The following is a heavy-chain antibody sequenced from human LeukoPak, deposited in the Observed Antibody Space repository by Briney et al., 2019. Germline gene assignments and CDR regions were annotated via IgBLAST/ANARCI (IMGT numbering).Heavy chain of an antibody. V-gene: IGHV3-48*01. CDR1: GFTFSSYS. Sequence: PGGSLRLSCAASGFTFSSYSMNWVRQAPGKGLEWVSYISSSSSTIYYADSVKGRFTISRDNAKNSLYLQMNSLRAEDTAVYYCARDLIAVAGTGAFDIWGQGTMVTVSS. D-gene: IGHD6-19*01. CDR3: ARDLIAVAGTGAFDI. J-gene: IGHJ3*02. CDR2: ISSSSSTI.